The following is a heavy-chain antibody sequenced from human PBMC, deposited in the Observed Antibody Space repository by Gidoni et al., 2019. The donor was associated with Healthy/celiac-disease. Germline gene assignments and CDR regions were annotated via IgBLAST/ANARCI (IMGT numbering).Heavy chain of an antibody. D-gene: IGHD1-26*01. Sequence: QVQLVQSGAAVKTPGSSVKVSCKASGGTFSSYAISWVRQAPGQGLEWMGGIIPIFGTANYAQKFQGRVTITADESTSTAYMELSSLRSEDTAVYYCARDRVGARRLGAFDIWGQGTMVTVSS. CDR1: GGTFSSYA. J-gene: IGHJ3*02. CDR2: IIPIFGTA. CDR3: ARDRVGARRLGAFDI. V-gene: IGHV1-69*01.